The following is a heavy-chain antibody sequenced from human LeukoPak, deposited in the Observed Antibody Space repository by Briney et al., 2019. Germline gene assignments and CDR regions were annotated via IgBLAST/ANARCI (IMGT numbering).Heavy chain of an antibody. J-gene: IGHJ5*02. D-gene: IGHD3-16*02. V-gene: IGHV1-18*01. CDR2: ISAYNGNT. CDR1: GYTFTSYG. CDR3: ARAPYDYVWGSYPHNWFDP. Sequence: ASVKVSCKASGYTFTSYGISWVRQAPGQGLEWMGWISAYNGNTNYAQKLQGRVTMTTDTSTSTAYMELRSLRSDDTAVYYCARAPYDYVWGSYPHNWFDPWGQGTLVTVSS.